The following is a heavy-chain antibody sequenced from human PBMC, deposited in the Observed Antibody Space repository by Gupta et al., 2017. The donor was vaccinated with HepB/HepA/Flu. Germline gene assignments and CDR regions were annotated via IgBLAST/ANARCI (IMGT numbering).Heavy chain of an antibody. CDR2: IYWDDDK. D-gene: IGHD6-13*01. CDR3: IHTLASSLACYH. CDR1: GFSVSTSGEG. Sequence: QITLKESGPTLVKPTQTLTLTCTFSGFSVSTSGEGVGWVRQTPGKALEWLALIYWDDDKRFSPSLKSRLTIAKDSSKNQVVLTVANMDXTXTATYFXIHTLASSLACYHWGEGTRVTVSS. V-gene: IGHV2-5*02. J-gene: IGHJ1*01.